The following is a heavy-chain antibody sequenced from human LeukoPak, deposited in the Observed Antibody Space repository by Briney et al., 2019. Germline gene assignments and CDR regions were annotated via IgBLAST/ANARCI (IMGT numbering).Heavy chain of an antibody. CDR2: INHSGST. CDR3: ARIRGSTSLLYGDYVYYFDY. Sequence: SETLSLTCAVYGGSFSGYYWSWIRQPPGKGLEWIGEINHSGSTNYNPSLKSRVTISVDTSKNQFSLKLSSVTAADTAVYYCARIRGSTSLLYGDYVYYFDYWGQGTLVTVSS. J-gene: IGHJ4*02. CDR1: GGSFSGYY. D-gene: IGHD4-17*01. V-gene: IGHV4-34*01.